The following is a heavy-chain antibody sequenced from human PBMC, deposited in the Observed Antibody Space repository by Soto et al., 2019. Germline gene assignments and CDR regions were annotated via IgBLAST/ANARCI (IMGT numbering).Heavy chain of an antibody. D-gene: IGHD3-22*01. CDR1: GGSISSGGYS. Sequence: SETLSLTCAVSGGSISSGGYSWSWIRQPPGKGLEWIGYIYHSGSTYYNPSLKSRVTISVVRSKNQFSLKLSSVTAADTAVYYCARGPYDSSGYYLDYWGQGTLVTVSS. CDR3: ARGPYDSSGYYLDY. CDR2: IYHSGST. V-gene: IGHV4-30-2*01. J-gene: IGHJ4*02.